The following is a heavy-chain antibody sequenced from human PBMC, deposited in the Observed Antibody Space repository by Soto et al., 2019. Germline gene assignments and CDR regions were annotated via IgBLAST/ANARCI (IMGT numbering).Heavy chain of an antibody. CDR1: GGSIDIYY. Sequence: QMQLQESGPGLVRPSETLSLTCTVSGGSIDIYYWSWIRQPAGGGLEWIGRISTRGSATYNPSLKSRVTMSVDTSMKQFSMTLDSVTAADTAIYFCARSLGAFVDSWGQGTLVTVSS. D-gene: IGHD3-3*01. V-gene: IGHV4-4*07. J-gene: IGHJ5*01. CDR3: ARSLGAFVDS. CDR2: ISTRGSA.